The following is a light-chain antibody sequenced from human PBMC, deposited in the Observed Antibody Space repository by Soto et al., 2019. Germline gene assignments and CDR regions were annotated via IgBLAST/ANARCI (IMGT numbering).Light chain of an antibody. CDR2: TAS. CDR3: QQSYSTLFT. V-gene: IGKV1-39*01. J-gene: IGKJ3*01. CDR1: QRIRTY. Sequence: DIQMTQSPSSLSASVGDRVTLTCRASQRIRTYLNWYQQKPGKAPKLLIYTASTLQSGVPSRFSGRGSGTDFTLTIISLQPEDFSTYYCQQSYSTLFTFGPGTKVDIK.